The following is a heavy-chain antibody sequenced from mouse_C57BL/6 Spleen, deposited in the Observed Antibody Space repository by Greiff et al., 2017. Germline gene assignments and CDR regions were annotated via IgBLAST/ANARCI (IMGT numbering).Heavy chain of an antibody. D-gene: IGHD3-1*01. CDR2: ISDGGSYT. Sequence: EVMLVESGGGLVKPGGSLKLSCAASGFTFSSYAMSWVRQTPEKRLEWVATISDGGSYTYYPDNVKGRFTISRDNAKNNLYLQMSHLKSEDTAMYYCARGILTRFYFDDWGQSTTLTVSS. V-gene: IGHV5-4*03. CDR1: GFTFSSYA. J-gene: IGHJ2*01. CDR3: ARGILTRFYFDD.